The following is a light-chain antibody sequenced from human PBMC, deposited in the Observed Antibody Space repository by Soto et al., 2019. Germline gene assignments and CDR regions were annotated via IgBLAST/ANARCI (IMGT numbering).Light chain of an antibody. CDR1: QNVYTF. CDR3: QQRNGWPLT. Sequence: DIVLTQSPGTLSLSPGETASLSCRASQNVYTFLAWYEQKPGQSPRLLVYDASNRSKGIPDRCSGSGSGTDFTLTISSLEPEDFAVYYCQQRNGWPLTFGAGTRVEI. V-gene: IGKV3-11*01. CDR2: DAS. J-gene: IGKJ4*01.